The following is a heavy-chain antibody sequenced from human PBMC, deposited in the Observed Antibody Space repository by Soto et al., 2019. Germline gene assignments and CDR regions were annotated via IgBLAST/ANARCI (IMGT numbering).Heavy chain of an antibody. CDR3: TRDRGYPDSFDL. Sequence: GGSLRLSCAASGFTFSSHWMTWVRQAPGKGLELVAKISQDGSALYYVDSMKGRFTISRDNAKNKLYLQMNSLRVEDTAVYYCTRDRGYPDSFDLWGQGTTVTVSS. CDR1: GFTFSSHW. V-gene: IGHV3-7*01. D-gene: IGHD3-10*01. J-gene: IGHJ3*01. CDR2: ISQDGSAL.